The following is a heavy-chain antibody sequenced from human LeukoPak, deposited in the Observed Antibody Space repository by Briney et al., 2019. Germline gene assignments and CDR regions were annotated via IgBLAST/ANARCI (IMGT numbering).Heavy chain of an antibody. CDR2: IIPIFGTA. J-gene: IGHJ4*02. Sequence: SVTVSCTASGGTFSSYAISWVRQAPGQGLEWMGGIIPIFGTANYAQKFQGRVTITADESTSTAYMELSSLRSEDTAVYYCARDGGYSYGHSSLYFDYWGQGTLVTVSS. CDR3: ARDGGYSYGHSSLYFDY. CDR1: GGTFSSYA. D-gene: IGHD5-18*01. V-gene: IGHV1-69*13.